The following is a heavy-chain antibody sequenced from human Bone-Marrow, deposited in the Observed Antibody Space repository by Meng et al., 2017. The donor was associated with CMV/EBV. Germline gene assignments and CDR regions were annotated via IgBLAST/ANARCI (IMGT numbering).Heavy chain of an antibody. J-gene: IGHJ4*02. V-gene: IGHV4-31*03. CDR1: GGSIRRGGYY. Sequence: CTVSGGSIRRGGYYWSWIRQHPGKGLEWIGYIYYSGSTYYNPSLKSRVTISVDTSKNQFSLKLSSVTAADTAVYYCARVNSGSFDYWGQGTLVTVSS. CDR2: IYYSGST. D-gene: IGHD1-26*01. CDR3: ARVNSGSFDY.